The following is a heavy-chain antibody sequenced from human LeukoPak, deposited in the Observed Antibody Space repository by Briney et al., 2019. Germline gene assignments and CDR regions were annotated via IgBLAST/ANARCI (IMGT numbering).Heavy chain of an antibody. J-gene: IGHJ4*02. CDR3: VTGSSERDYYESHMFYFGDS. D-gene: IGHD3-22*01. V-gene: IGHV1-24*01. CDR2: FDSEDGKT. CDR1: GYTLTELS. Sequence: GASVKVSCKVSGYTLTELSMHWVRQSPGKGLEWMGGFDSEDGKTKAAQNFLDRVSLTEDTSLGTAYMELRSVTSQDTAVYYCVTGSSERDYYESHMFYFGDSWGQGTVVTVSS.